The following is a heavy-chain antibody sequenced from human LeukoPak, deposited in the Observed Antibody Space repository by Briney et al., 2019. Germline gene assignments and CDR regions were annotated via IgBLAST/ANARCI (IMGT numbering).Heavy chain of an antibody. CDR1: GFTFSSYW. Sequence: GGSLRLSCAASGFTFSSYWINWVRQAPGKGLVWVSRINSDGSSTSYADSAKGRFTISRDNAKNTLYLQMSSLRAEDTAVYYCARDRVIYADYLYYFDYWGQGTLVTVSS. CDR3: ARDRVIYADYLYYFDY. J-gene: IGHJ4*02. V-gene: IGHV3-74*01. D-gene: IGHD4-17*01. CDR2: INSDGSST.